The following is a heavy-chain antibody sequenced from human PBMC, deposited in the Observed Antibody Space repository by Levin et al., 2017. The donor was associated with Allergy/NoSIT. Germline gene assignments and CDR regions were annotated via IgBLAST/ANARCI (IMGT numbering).Heavy chain of an antibody. Sequence: SCAASGFTFSSYSMNWVRQAPGKGLEWVSSISSSSSYIYYADSVKGRFTISRDNAKNSLYLQMNSLRAEDTAVYYCARAPRSIAVAGNYYGMDVWGQGTTVTVSS. V-gene: IGHV3-21*01. CDR2: ISSSSSYI. CDR1: GFTFSSYS. D-gene: IGHD6-19*01. CDR3: ARAPRSIAVAGNYYGMDV. J-gene: IGHJ6*02.